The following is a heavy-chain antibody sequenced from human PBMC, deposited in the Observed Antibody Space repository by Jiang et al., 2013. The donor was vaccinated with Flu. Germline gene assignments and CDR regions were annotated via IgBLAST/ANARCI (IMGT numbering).Heavy chain of an antibody. CDR2: IRSGGTKQ. CDR1: GFTFSRYG. J-gene: IGHJ6*02. D-gene: IGHD3-22*01. V-gene: IGHV3-30*02. Sequence: VQLLESGGGVVQPGGSLRLSCSASGFTFSRYGMHWVRQAPGKGLEWVAFIRSGGTKQYYGDSVKGRFTISRDNSRDTVYLQMNSLRPEDTAVYYCAKDNMIVVDKDYHYAMDVWGQGTTVTVSS. CDR3: AKDNMIVVDKDYHYAMDV.